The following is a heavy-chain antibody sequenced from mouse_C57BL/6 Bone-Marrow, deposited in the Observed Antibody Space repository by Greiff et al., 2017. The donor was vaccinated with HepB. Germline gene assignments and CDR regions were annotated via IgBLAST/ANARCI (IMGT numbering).Heavy chain of an antibody. J-gene: IGHJ2*01. CDR2: IWSGGST. Sequence: QVQLKQSGPGLVQPSQSLSITCTVSGFSLTSYGVHWVRQSPGKGLEWLGVIWSGGSTDYNAAFISRLSISKDNSKSQVFFKMNSLQADDTAIYYCARLDDYFDCWGQGTTLTVSS. V-gene: IGHV2-2*01. CDR3: ARLDDYFDC. CDR1: GFSLTSYG.